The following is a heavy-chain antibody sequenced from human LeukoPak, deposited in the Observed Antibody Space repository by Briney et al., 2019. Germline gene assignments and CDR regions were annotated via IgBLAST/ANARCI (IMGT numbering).Heavy chain of an antibody. CDR3: ARPAIWFDP. Sequence: GGSLRLSCAASGFTFSTYNMNWVRQAPGKGLEWLSYISSSGSTIYYADSVKGRFTISRDNAKNSLYLQMNSLRAEDTAVYYCARPAIWFDPWGQGTLVTVSS. CDR2: ISSSGSTI. V-gene: IGHV3-48*04. D-gene: IGHD3-3*01. CDR1: GFTFSTYN. J-gene: IGHJ5*02.